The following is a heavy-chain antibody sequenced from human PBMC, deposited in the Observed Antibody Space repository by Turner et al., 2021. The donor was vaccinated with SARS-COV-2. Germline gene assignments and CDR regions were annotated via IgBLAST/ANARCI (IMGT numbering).Heavy chain of an antibody. Sequence: QVQLQGSGPGLVKPSQILSLPCTAADASLTSRNHYSSWIRQFPGKGLEWIGYIFYSGSTYYNPSLSGRISISVDTSKRQFSLSLSSVTAADTAVYYCARSARVAITGSGDYFDNWGQGTMVTVSS. CDR2: IFYSGST. CDR1: DASLTSRNHY. D-gene: IGHD5-12*01. CDR3: ARSARVAITGSGDYFDN. J-gene: IGHJ4*02. V-gene: IGHV4-30-4*01.